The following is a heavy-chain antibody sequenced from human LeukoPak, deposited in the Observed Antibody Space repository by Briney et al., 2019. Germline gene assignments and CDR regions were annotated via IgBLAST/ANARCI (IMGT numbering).Heavy chain of an antibody. CDR2: IKQDGNEE. D-gene: IGHD1-26*01. CDR3: ARLMGERSLFDY. CDR1: GFTFSNYA. Sequence: QPGGSLRLSCAASGFTFSNYALTWVRQAPGKGLEWVANIKQDGNEEYYVDSVKGRFSISRDNAKNSVYLQMNSLRAEDTAVYYCARLMGERSLFDYWGQGVLVTVSS. V-gene: IGHV3-7*02. J-gene: IGHJ4*02.